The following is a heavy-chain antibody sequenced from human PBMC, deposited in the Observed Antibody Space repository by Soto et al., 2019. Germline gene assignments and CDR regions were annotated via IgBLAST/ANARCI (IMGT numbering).Heavy chain of an antibody. V-gene: IGHV4-39*01. CDR1: GGSISSSSYY. D-gene: IGHD6-19*01. CDR3: ARLRAGIAVATTLSHLTTIDY. J-gene: IGHJ4*02. Sequence: SETLSLTCTVSGGSISSSSYYWGWIRQPPGKGLEWIGSIYYSGSTYYNPSLKSRVTISVDTSKNQFSLKLSSVTAADTAVYYCARLRAGIAVATTLSHLTTIDYWGQGTLVTVSS. CDR2: IYYSGST.